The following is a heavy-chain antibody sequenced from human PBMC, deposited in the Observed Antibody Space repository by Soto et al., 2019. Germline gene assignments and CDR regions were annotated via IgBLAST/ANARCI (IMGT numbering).Heavy chain of an antibody. J-gene: IGHJ4*02. V-gene: IGHV3-48*02. Sequence: EVQLVESGGGLVQPGGSLRLSCAASGFTFSSYSMNWVRQAPGKGLEWVSYISSSSSTIYYADSVNGRFTISRDNAKNSLYLQMNSLRDEDTAVYYCASRLRYPPGYWGQGTLVTVSS. D-gene: IGHD4-17*01. CDR3: ASRLRYPPGY. CDR2: ISSSSSTI. CDR1: GFTFSSYS.